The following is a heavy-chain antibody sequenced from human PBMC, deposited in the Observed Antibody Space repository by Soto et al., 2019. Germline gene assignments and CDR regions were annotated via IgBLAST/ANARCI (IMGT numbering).Heavy chain of an antibody. V-gene: IGHV1-18*01. CDR3: ARVIEWNDFGGYYYYMDV. CDR1: GYTFTSYG. Sequence: ASVNVSCKASGYTFTSYGISWVRQAPGQGLEWMGWISAYNGNTNYAQKLQGRVTMTTDTSTSTAYMELRSLRSDDTAVYYCARVIEWNDFGGYYYYMDVWGKGTTVTVSS. CDR2: ISAYNGNT. D-gene: IGHD1-1*01. J-gene: IGHJ6*03.